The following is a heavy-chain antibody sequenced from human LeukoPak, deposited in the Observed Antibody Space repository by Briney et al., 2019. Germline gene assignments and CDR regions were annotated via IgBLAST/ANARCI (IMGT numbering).Heavy chain of an antibody. J-gene: IGHJ3*02. CDR3: AKSLRAAAGTGAFDI. D-gene: IGHD6-13*01. V-gene: IGHV3-23*01. CDR1: GFTFSSYA. Sequence: GGSLRLSCAASGFTFSSYAMTWVRQAPGKGLEWVSTISGSGGGTNYADSVMGRFTISRDNSENTLYLQMNSLRAEDTAVYYCAKSLRAAAGTGAFDIWGQGTMVTASS. CDR2: ISGSGGGT.